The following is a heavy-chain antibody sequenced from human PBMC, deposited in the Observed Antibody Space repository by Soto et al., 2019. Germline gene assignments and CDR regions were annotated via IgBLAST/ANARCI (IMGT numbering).Heavy chain of an antibody. D-gene: IGHD5-12*01. CDR2: IKQDGSEK. CDR1: GFTFSSYW. CDR3: AREKSRYSGYDWYYFDY. V-gene: IGHV3-7*05. Sequence: GGSLRLSCAASGFTFSSYWMSWVRQAPGKGLEWVANIKQDGSEKYYVDSVKGRFTISRDNAKNSLYLQMNSLRAEDTAVYYCAREKSRYSGYDWYYFDYWGQGTLVTVSS. J-gene: IGHJ4*02.